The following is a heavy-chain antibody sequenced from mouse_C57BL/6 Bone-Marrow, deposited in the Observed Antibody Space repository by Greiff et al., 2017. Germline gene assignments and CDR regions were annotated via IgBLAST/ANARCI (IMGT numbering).Heavy chain of an antibody. CDR2: ISNLAYSI. D-gene: IGHD2-4*01. V-gene: IGHV5-15*01. CDR1: GFTFSDYG. J-gene: IGHJ2*01. CDR3: ARQADYDVDY. Sequence: EVKLVESGGGLVQPGGSLKLSCAASGFTFSDYGMAWVRQAPRKGPEWVAFISNLAYSIYYADTVTGRFTISRENAKNTLYLEMSSLRSEDTAMYYCARQADYDVDYWGQGTTLTFSS.